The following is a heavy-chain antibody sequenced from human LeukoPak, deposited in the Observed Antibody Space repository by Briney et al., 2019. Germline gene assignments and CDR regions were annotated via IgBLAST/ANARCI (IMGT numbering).Heavy chain of an antibody. CDR1: GFIVSSNY. Sequence: GGSLRLSCAASGFIVSSNYMSWVRQAPGKGLEWVSVIYSGGATYYAESVKGRFTISRDNSKNMLYLQMNSLRAEDTAVYYCARGPIVGPTKGFDPWGQGTLVTVSS. CDR3: ARGPIVGPTKGFDP. J-gene: IGHJ5*02. V-gene: IGHV3-53*01. D-gene: IGHD1-26*01. CDR2: IYSGGAT.